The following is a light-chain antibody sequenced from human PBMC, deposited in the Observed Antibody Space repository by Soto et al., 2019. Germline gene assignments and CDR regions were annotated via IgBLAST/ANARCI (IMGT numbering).Light chain of an antibody. CDR1: QAITNN. CDR3: QQVKSYPRT. CDR2: EES. V-gene: IGKV1-9*01. Sequence: DIHLTRSPSSLSASVGDRVTITCRASQAITNNLAWYQQKPGNPPKLLIYEESTLHSGVPSRFSGRKVGTQFILTIDSLQPEDFATYYCQQVKSYPRTFGGGTKV. J-gene: IGKJ4*01.